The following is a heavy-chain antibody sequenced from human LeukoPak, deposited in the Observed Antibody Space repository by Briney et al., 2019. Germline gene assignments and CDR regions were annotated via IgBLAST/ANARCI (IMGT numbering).Heavy chain of an antibody. D-gene: IGHD2-2*01. V-gene: IGHV4-59*08. CDR2: IYYSGST. CDR1: GGSISNYY. CDR3: ARQGGASCCSSTSCWDWFDP. Sequence: PSETLSLTCTVSGGSISNYYWSWIRQPPGKGLEWIGYIYYSGSTNYNPSLKSRVTISVDTSKNQFSLKLSSVTAADTAVYYCARQGGASCCSSTSCWDWFDPWGQGTLVTVSS. J-gene: IGHJ5*02.